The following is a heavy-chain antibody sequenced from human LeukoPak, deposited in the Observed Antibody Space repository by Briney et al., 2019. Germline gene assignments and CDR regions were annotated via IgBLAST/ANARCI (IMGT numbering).Heavy chain of an antibody. D-gene: IGHD4-17*01. CDR3: ARGTGDPQRFDP. V-gene: IGHV3-48*02. CDR2: ISSRSSAT. CDR1: GFTFSTYS. J-gene: IGHJ5*02. Sequence: GGSLRLSCAASGFTFSTYSMNWVRQAPGKGLEWVAYISSRSSATYYADSVKGRFTISRDNAKNSLYPQMNSLRDEDTAVYYCARGTGDPQRFDPWGQGTLVTVSS.